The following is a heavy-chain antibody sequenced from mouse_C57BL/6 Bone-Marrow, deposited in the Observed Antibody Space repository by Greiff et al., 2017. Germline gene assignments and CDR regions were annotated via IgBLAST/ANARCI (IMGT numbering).Heavy chain of an antibody. V-gene: IGHV2-2*01. CDR3: ASNRIYYYGIGYAMDY. D-gene: IGHD1-1*01. CDR1: GFSLTSYG. Sequence: QVQLQQSGPGLVQPSQSLSITCTVSGFSLTSYGVHWVRQSPGKGLEWLGVIWSGGSTDYNAAFIYRLSISKDNSKSQVFFKMNSLQADDTAIYYCASNRIYYYGIGYAMDYWGQGTAVTVAS. J-gene: IGHJ4*01. CDR2: IWSGGST.